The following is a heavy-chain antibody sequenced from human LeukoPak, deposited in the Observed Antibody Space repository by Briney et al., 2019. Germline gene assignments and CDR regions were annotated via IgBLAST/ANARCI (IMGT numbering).Heavy chain of an antibody. CDR2: ISGSGGST. CDR3: TKDFRIGYSAHFDY. D-gene: IGHD2-21*01. V-gene: IGHV3-23*01. CDR1: GFTFSSYA. J-gene: IGHJ4*02. Sequence: GGSLRLSCAASGFTFSSYAMSWVRQAPGKGLEWVSAISGSGGSTYYADSVKGRFSISRDNSKNTLYLQMDSLRGEDTAVYYCTKDFRIGYSAHFDYWGQGALVTVSS.